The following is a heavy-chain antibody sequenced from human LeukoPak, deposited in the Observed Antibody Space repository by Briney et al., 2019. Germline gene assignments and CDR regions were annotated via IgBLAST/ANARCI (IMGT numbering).Heavy chain of an antibody. CDR1: GGFISGYY. CDR3: ARRLGGTSTGFDY. D-gene: IGHD2-2*01. Sequence: SETLSLTCTVSGGFISGYYWSWIRQSPGKGLEWIGYIYYNGSTSHNPSLKSRLTISVDTSKNQFSLKLSSVTAADTAVYYCARRLGGTSTGFDYWGQGTLVTVSS. CDR2: IYYNGST. V-gene: IGHV4-59*08. J-gene: IGHJ4*02.